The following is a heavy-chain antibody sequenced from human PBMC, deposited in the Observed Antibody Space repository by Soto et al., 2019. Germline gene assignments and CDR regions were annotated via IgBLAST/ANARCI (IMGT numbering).Heavy chain of an antibody. D-gene: IGHD3-3*01. CDR1: GYTFTGYY. CDR3: ARDKGDFWSGYPLNWFDP. V-gene: IGHV1-2*02. CDR2: INPNSGGT. Sequence: ASVKVSCKASGYTFTGYYMHWVRQAPGQGLEWMGWINPNSGGTNYAQKFQGRVTMTRDTSISTAYMELSRLRSDDTAVYYCARDKGDFWSGYPLNWFDPWGQGTLVTVSS. J-gene: IGHJ5*02.